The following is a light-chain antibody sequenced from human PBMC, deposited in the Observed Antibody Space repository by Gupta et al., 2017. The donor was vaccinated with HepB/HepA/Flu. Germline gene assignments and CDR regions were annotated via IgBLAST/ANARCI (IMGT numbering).Light chain of an antibody. CDR1: QGISNY. CDR3: QQHDSAPWT. V-gene: IGKV1-27*01. J-gene: IGKJ1*01. CDR2: AAS. Sequence: DSQETESPSSLSASVGDRVTITCRASQGISNYLSGYQQKTPKVPTLLIYAASTLQSRVPSRFCGGGSGTDFILPISSLQPEDVATEYCQQHDSAPWTFGQGTKVEIK.